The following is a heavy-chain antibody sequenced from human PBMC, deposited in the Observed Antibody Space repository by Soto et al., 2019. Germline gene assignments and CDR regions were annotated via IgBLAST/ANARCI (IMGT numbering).Heavy chain of an antibody. Sequence: EVQLVESGGGLVQPGGSLRVSCAASGFTFSNYWMHWVRQAPGKGLVWISRVNSDGSTTSYADSMKGRFTISRDNSKNTLNLQMNSPRAEDTAVYYCSRSIIPAGAFDIWGQGTMVTVSS. D-gene: IGHD3-3*01. CDR2: VNSDGSTT. V-gene: IGHV3-74*01. J-gene: IGHJ3*02. CDR3: SRSIIPAGAFDI. CDR1: GFTFSNYW.